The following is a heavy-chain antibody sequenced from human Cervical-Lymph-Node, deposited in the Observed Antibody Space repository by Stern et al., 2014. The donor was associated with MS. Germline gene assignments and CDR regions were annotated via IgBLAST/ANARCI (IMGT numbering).Heavy chain of an antibody. V-gene: IGHV7-4-1*02. J-gene: IGHJ4*02. Sequence: QVQLVQSGSELKKPGASVKVSCKTSGYSFTTSALNWVRQAPGQGLEWMGLINTNTGDPLYAQAFAGRLVFSLDTSVRTAYLQINNLKAEDSAIYYCATQGASGFGVSPTGYWGQGTLVTVSS. CDR1: GYSFTTSA. D-gene: IGHD1-26*01. CDR3: ATQGASGFGVSPTGY. CDR2: INTNTGDP.